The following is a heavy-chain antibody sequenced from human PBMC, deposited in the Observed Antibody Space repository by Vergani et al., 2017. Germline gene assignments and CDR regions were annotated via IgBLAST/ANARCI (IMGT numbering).Heavy chain of an antibody. CDR2: ISARYPST. V-gene: IGHV3-23*01. J-gene: IGHJ4*02. CDR3: AGLSYDTTPYLQGGYDC. D-gene: IGHD3-22*01. CDR1: GFTFSACP. Sequence: EVQLLQSGGGVIQPGGSVRLSCAASGFTFSACPITWVRQAPGKGLEWVSAISARYPSTYYADSVKGRFTISRDNSKNMLYLQMNSLRAEDTAVYYCAGLSYDTTPYLQGGYDCWGQGTLVSVSS.